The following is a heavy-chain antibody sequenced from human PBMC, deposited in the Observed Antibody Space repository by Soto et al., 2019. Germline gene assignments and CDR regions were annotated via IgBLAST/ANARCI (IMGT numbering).Heavy chain of an antibody. CDR3: VRGIRSPFDM. CDR1: GDSVSGNSSAA. Sequence: SQTLSLTFAISGDSVSGNSSAAWNCIRQSPSRGLEWLGRTYYRSKWYNDYALSVKSRITINPDTSKNQFSLQLKSVTPEDAAVYYCVRGIRSPFDMWGQGTMLTV. D-gene: IGHD3-10*01. V-gene: IGHV6-1*01. J-gene: IGHJ3*02. CDR2: TYYRSKWYN.